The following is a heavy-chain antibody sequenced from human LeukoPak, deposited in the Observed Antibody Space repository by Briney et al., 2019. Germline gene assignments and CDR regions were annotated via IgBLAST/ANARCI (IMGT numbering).Heavy chain of an antibody. J-gene: IGHJ4*02. CDR1: GFTFSSYG. D-gene: IGHD5-24*01. CDR2: ISYDGSNK. V-gene: IGHV3-30*18. Sequence: PGGPLRLSCAASGFTFSSYGMHWVRQAPGKGLEWVVVISYDGSNKYYADSVKGRFTISRDNSKNTLYLQMNSLRAEDTAVYYCAKVGDGYNYYFDYWGQGTLVTVSS. CDR3: AKVGDGYNYYFDY.